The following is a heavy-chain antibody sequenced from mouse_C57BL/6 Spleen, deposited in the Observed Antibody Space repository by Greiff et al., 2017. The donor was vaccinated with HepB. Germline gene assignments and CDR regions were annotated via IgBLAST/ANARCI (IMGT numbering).Heavy chain of an antibody. V-gene: IGHV1-53*01. D-gene: IGHD2-4*01. J-gene: IGHJ2*01. Sequence: QVHVKQPGTELVKPGASVKLSCKASGYTFTSYWMHWVKQRPGQGLEWIGNINPSNGGTNYNEKFKSKATLTVDKSSSTAYMQLSSLTSEDSAVYYCARSPFYYDYDGRCDYWGQGTTLTVSS. CDR3: ARSPFYYDYDGRCDY. CDR1: GYTFTSYW. CDR2: INPSNGGT.